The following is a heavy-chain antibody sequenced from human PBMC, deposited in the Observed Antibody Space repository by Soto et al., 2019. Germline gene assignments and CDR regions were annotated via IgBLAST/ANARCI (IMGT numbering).Heavy chain of an antibody. CDR3: ARDLGYSSPDYYYYGMDV. V-gene: IGHV1-69*01. CDR1: GGTFSSYA. J-gene: IGHJ6*02. D-gene: IGHD6-13*01. CDR2: IIPIFGTA. Sequence: QVQLVQSGAEVKKPGSSVKVSCKASGGTFSSYAISWVRQAPGQGLEWMGGIIPIFGTANYAQKFQGRVTITADESTSTAYMELSSLRSEDTAVYYCARDLGYSSPDYYYYGMDVWGQGTTVTVSS.